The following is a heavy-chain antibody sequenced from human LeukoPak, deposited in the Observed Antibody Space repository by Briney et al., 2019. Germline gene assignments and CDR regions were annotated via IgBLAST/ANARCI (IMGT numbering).Heavy chain of an antibody. Sequence: PGGSLRLSCAASGFTFSSYEMNWVRQAPGKGLEWVSDISGSGDSTNYADSVKGRFTISRDNSKNTLYLQMNSLRAEDTAIYYCAKSRGSHWVPEFDYWGQGTLVTVSS. CDR2: ISGSGDST. CDR1: GFTFSSYE. J-gene: IGHJ4*02. V-gene: IGHV3-23*01. D-gene: IGHD1-26*01. CDR3: AKSRGSHWVPEFDY.